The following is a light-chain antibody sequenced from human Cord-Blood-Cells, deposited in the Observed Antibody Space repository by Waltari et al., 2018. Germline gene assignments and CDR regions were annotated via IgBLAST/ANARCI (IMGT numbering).Light chain of an antibody. J-gene: IGKJ3*01. CDR3: QQRSNWPLT. V-gene: IGKV3-11*01. CDR1: QSVSSY. Sequence: EIVLTQSPATLSLSPGARATLSCRASQSVSSYFAWYQQKPGQAPRLLIYDAANRATGMPARCSGSGSGTDFTLTISSLEPEDFAVYYCQQRSNWPLTFGPGTKVDIK. CDR2: DAA.